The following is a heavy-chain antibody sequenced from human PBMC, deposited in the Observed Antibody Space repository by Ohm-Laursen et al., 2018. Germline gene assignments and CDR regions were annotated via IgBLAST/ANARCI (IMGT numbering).Heavy chain of an antibody. V-gene: IGHV3-48*03. CDR3: AGYREYFQH. CDR1: GFTFSSYE. J-gene: IGHJ1*01. CDR2: ISGVGTTI. D-gene: IGHD5-18*01. Sequence: SLRLSCAASGFTFSSYEMNWVRQAPGKGLEWVSYISGVGTTIYYADSVRGRFTISRDNAKNSVYLQMNSLRAEDTAVYYCAGYREYFQHWGQGTLVTVSS.